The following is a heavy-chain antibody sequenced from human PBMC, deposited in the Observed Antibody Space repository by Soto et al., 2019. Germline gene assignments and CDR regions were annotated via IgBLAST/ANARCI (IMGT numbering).Heavy chain of an antibody. D-gene: IGHD3-3*01. CDR2: INPSGGST. CDR1: GYTFTSYY. Sequence: ASVKVSCTASGYTFTSYYMHWVRQAPGQGLEWMGIINPSGGSTSYAQKFQGRVTMTRDTSTSTVYMELSSLRSEDTAVYYCARDQTIRDKIWSGPEVHYWGQGTLVTVSS. V-gene: IGHV1-46*01. J-gene: IGHJ4*02. CDR3: ARDQTIRDKIWSGPEVHY.